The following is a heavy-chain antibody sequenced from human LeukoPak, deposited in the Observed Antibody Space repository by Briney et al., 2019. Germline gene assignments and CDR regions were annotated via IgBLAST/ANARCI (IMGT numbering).Heavy chain of an antibody. CDR3: AKRSQEGTYSGSPFDY. CDR2: ISGSGGST. CDR1: GFTFSSYA. D-gene: IGHD1-26*01. J-gene: IGHJ4*02. V-gene: IGHV3-23*01. Sequence: GGSLRLSCAASGFTFSSYAMSWVRQAPGKGLEWVSAISGSGGSTYYADSVKGRFTISRDNSKNTLYLQMNSLRAEDTAVYYCAKRSQEGTYSGSPFDYWGQGTLVTVSS.